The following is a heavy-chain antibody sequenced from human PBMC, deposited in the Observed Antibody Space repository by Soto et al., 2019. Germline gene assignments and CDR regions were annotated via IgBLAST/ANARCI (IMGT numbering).Heavy chain of an antibody. V-gene: IGHV3-30*18. J-gene: IGHJ3*02. CDR2: ISYDGSDK. CDR1: GFSFSSYD. Sequence: GGSLRLSCAASGFSFSSYDMHWVRQAPGKGLEWVEMISYDGSDKYFSDYVKGRLTISRDNSKNTVSLEMNSLRTKDTAAYYCAKGVPSPTQHAFDIWGQGTMVTVSS. CDR3: AKGVPSPTQHAFDI.